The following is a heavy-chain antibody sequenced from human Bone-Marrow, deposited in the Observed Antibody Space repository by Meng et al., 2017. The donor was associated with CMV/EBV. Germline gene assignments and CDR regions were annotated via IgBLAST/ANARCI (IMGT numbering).Heavy chain of an antibody. CDR2: ISYSGSTI. Sequence: GESLKISCAVSGFTFSNYEMNWVRQAPGKGLEWVAYISYSGSTIYYAESVKGRFTISRDNAMNSVSLQMNSLRVEDTALYYCATDYVPNYWGPGTLVTVSS. CDR3: ATDYVPNY. J-gene: IGHJ4*02. V-gene: IGHV3-48*03. CDR1: GFTFSNYE. D-gene: IGHD3-16*01.